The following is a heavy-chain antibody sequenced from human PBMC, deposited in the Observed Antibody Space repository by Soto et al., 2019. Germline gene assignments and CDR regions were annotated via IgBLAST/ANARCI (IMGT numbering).Heavy chain of an antibody. CDR1: GYSFTTYG. CDR3: AREGPAPYYYYGMDV. V-gene: IGHV1-18*01. Sequence: QVQLVQSGGEVKKPGASVKVSCKTSGYSFTTYGISWVRQAPGQGLEWMGWISAYNGNTNYAQKLQDRVTRTTDTSRSTAYMELRSLRSDDTAVYYCAREGPAPYYYYGMDVWGQGSTVTVSS. CDR2: ISAYNGNT. J-gene: IGHJ6*02.